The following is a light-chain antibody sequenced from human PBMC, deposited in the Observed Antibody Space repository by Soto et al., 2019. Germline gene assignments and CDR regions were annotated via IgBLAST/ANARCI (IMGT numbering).Light chain of an antibody. CDR2: GAS. CDR3: QQYNNWPRT. J-gene: IGKJ1*01. Sequence: EIVMSQSPATVSVSPRDRVTLSCRASRTVHSNVAWYQHKPGQAPRLLIYGASFRATGMPARFSGSGFGTEFTLNISSLQSEDFAVYYCQQYNNWPRTFGQGTKVDIK. CDR1: RTVHSN. V-gene: IGKV3-15*01.